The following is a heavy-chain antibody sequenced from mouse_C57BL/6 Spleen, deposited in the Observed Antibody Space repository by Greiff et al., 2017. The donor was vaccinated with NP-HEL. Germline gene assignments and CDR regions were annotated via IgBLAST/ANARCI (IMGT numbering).Heavy chain of an antibody. CDR2: IDPNSGGT. CDR3: AKHYSNYVGYCDV. D-gene: IGHD2-5*01. CDR1: GYTFTSYW. Sequence: QVQLQQPGAELVKPGASVKLSCKASGYTFTSYWLHWVKQRPGRGPEWIGRIDPNSGGTKYNEKFKSKATLTVDKPSSTAYMQLSSLTSEDSAVYYCAKHYSNYVGYCDVWGTGTTVTVSS. V-gene: IGHV1-72*01. J-gene: IGHJ1*03.